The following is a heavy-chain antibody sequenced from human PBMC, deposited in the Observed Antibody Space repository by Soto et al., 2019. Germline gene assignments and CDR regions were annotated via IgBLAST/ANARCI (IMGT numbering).Heavy chain of an antibody. CDR1: GFTFSSYA. CDR3: ANAMITFGGVHSDY. V-gene: IGHV3-23*01. Sequence: EVQLLESGGGLVQPGGSLRLSCAASGFTFSSYAMSWVHQAPGKGLEWVSAISGSGGSTYYADSVKGRFTISRDNSKNTLYLQMNSLRAEDTAVYYCANAMITFGGVHSDYWGQGTLVTVSS. J-gene: IGHJ4*02. CDR2: ISGSGGST. D-gene: IGHD3-16*01.